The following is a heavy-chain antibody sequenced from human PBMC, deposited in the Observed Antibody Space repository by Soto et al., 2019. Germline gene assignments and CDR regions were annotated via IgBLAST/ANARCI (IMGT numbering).Heavy chain of an antibody. V-gene: IGHV3-7*01. J-gene: IGHJ6*02. CDR1: GFTFTTYW. CDR3: ASPVYYDILTGPSQGYYGMDV. D-gene: IGHD3-9*01. Sequence: PGGSLRLSCAASGFTFTTYWMTWVRQAPGKCLEWVANIKPDGTEKYYADSVKGRFTISRDNAKNSLYLQMNSLRAEDTAVYYCASPVYYDILTGPSQGYYGMDVWGQGTTVTVSS. CDR2: IKPDGTEK.